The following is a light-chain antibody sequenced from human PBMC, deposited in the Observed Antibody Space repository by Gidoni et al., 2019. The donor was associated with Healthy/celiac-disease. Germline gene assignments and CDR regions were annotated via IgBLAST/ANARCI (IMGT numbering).Light chain of an antibody. CDR1: QSVLYSSNNKNY. J-gene: IGKJ3*01. CDR2: WAS. V-gene: IGKV4-1*01. CDR3: QQYYATPFT. Sequence: DIVLTPSPDSLAVSLGERATLNCKSRQSVLYSSNNKNYLAWYQQKPGQPPKLLISWASTRESGVPDRLSGSGSGTDFTLTISSLQAEDVAVYYCQQYYATPFTFGPGTKVDIK.